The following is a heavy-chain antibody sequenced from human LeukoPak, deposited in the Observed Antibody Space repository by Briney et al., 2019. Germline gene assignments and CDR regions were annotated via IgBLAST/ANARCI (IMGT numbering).Heavy chain of an antibody. CDR3: ARVSALTTLAPGAFDI. CDR1: GGTFSSYA. J-gene: IGHJ3*02. V-gene: IGHV1-69*05. D-gene: IGHD1-1*01. CDR2: IIPIFGTA. Sequence: ASVKVSCKASGGTFSSYAISWVRQAPGQGLEWMGGIIPIFGTANYAQKFQGRVTITTDESTSTAYMELSSLRSEDTAVYYCARVSALTTLAPGAFDIWGQGTMVTVSS.